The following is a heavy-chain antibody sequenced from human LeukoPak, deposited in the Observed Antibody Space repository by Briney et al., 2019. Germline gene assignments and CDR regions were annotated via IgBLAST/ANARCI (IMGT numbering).Heavy chain of an antibody. J-gene: IGHJ4*02. V-gene: IGHV3-30-3*01. Sequence: GGSLRLSCAASGFTFSSNAMHWVRQAPGKGLEWMAVISFDGSDKYYADSVKGRFTISRDNAKNSLYLQMNSLRAEDTAVYYCARGAGGYFDYWGQGILVTVSS. CDR3: ARGAGGYFDY. CDR1: GFTFSSNA. CDR2: ISFDGSDK. D-gene: IGHD3-10*01.